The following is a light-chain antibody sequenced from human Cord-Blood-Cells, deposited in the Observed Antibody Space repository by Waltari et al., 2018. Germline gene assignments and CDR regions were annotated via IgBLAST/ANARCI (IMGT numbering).Light chain of an antibody. J-gene: IGLJ1*01. V-gene: IGLV2-14*01. CDR3: SSYTSSSTYV. CDR2: DVS. Sequence: QSALTQPASVSGSPGQSLTISCTGTISAVGGYNYVSWYQQHPGKAPKLMIYDVSNRPSGVSNRFSGSKSGNTASLTISGLQAEDEADYYCSSYTSSSTYVFGTGTKVTVL. CDR1: ISAVGGYNY.